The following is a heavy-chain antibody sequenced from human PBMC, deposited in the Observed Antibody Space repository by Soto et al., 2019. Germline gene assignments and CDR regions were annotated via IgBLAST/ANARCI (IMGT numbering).Heavy chain of an antibody. CDR3: ARDQAVAGLDALDI. V-gene: IGHV1-2*04. Sequence: ASVKVSCKASGYTFTGYYMHWVRQAPGQGLEWMGWINPNSGGTNYAQKFQGWVTMTRDTSLSTAYMELSRLRSDDTAVYYCARDQAVAGLDALDIWGQGTMVTVSS. CDR2: INPNSGGT. CDR1: GYTFTGYY. J-gene: IGHJ3*02. D-gene: IGHD6-19*01.